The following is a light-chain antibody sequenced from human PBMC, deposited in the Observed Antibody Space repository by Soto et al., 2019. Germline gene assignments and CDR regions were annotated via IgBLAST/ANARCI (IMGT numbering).Light chain of an antibody. V-gene: IGLV2-8*01. CDR2: EVS. CDR1: SSDVGGYNY. J-gene: IGLJ2*01. CDR3: SSYAGSNNLVV. Sequence: QSALTQPPSASGSPGQSVTISCTGTSSDVGGYNYVSWYQQHPGKAPKLMIYEVSKRPSGVPDSFSGSKSGNTASLTVSGRQAEDEADYYCSSYAGSNNLVVFGGGTQLTVL.